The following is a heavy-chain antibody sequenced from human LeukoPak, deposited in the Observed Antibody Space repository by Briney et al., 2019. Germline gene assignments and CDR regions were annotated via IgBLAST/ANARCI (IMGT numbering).Heavy chain of an antibody. V-gene: IGHV4-39*07. J-gene: IGHJ4*02. Sequence: SETLSLTCTVSGGSISSSSYYWGWIRQPPGKGLEWIGEINHSGSTNYNPSLKSRVTISVDTSKNQFSLKLSSVTAADTAVYYCARDRYYYGSGSYVLENWGQGTLVTVSS. CDR2: INHSGST. CDR1: GGSISSSSYY. CDR3: ARDRYYYGSGSYVLEN. D-gene: IGHD3-10*01.